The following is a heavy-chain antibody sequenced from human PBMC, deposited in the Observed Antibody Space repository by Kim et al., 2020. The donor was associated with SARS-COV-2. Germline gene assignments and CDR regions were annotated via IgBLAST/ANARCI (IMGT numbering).Heavy chain of an antibody. Sequence: ASVNFSCKASGYTFTSYAMHFLLHSPGQILYFILFINSFNFNTKYSHNFHFIFTITMYTSASTAYMDMSSLRSEDTAVYYCARAFREVTIFGVVITREAGYYYMDVWGKGTTVTVSS. CDR1: GYTFTSYA. CDR2: INSFNFNT. D-gene: IGHD3-3*01. CDR3: ARAFREVTIFGVVITREAGYYYMDV. V-gene: IGHV1-3*01. J-gene: IGHJ6*03.